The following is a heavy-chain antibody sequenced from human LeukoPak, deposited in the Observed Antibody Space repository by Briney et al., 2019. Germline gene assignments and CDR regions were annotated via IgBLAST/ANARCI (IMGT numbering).Heavy chain of an antibody. V-gene: IGHV3-7*01. D-gene: IGHD1-26*01. Sequence: GESLRLSCAASGFSFSDYWMSWVRQAPGKGPEWVAIINGDGSERYYVDSVKGRFAISRDNARNTLDLQMNSLRVEDTAMYYCMRDWPDTLGAHWGQGSLVSVSS. CDR1: GFSFSDYW. J-gene: IGHJ4*02. CDR3: MRDWPDTLGAH. CDR2: INGDGSER.